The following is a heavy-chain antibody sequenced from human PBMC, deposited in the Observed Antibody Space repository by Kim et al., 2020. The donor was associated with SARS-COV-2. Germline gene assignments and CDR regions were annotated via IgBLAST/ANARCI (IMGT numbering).Heavy chain of an antibody. D-gene: IGHD2-2*01. CDR3: ASLTGGYCGNNVCSNTDY. CDR2: IKEDGSEK. CDR1: GFTFSRYW. Sequence: GGSLRLSCAASGFTFSRYWMTWVRQAPGKGLEWVANIKEDGSEKYYVDSVKDRFIISRDNAQNSLYLQISNLRADDTAIYYCASLTGGYCGNNVCSNTDYWGQGTLVTVSS. V-gene: IGHV3-7*05. J-gene: IGHJ4*02.